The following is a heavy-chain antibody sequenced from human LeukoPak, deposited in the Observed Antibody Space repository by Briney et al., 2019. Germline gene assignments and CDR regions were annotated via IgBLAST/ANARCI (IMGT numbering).Heavy chain of an antibody. CDR1: GGSLSRYY. CDR3: GRDYLGFGESGFDY. Sequence: SETLSLTCGVSGGSLSRYYWSLIRQPPGRGLEWIGEINTGGSTNYNPSLKSRVTMSVDTSKNQFSLNLDSVTAADTAVYYCGRDYLGFGESGFDYWGQGTQVIVSS. V-gene: IGHV4-34*01. D-gene: IGHD3-10*01. CDR2: INTGGST. J-gene: IGHJ4*02.